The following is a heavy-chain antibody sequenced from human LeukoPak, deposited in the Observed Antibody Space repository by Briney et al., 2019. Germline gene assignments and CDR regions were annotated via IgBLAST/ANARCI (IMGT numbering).Heavy chain of an antibody. V-gene: IGHV4-59*01. CDR2: IYSSGST. J-gene: IGHJ4*02. Sequence: SETLSLTCSVSGGSISEYYWGWIRQPPGKGLEWMGQIYSSGSTDYNASLKRGVSISMSSSENKFALKLRSVTAADTAVYYCARQGYSSGFYYFDYWGQGTLVTVS. CDR3: ARQGYSSGFYYFDY. CDR1: GGSISEYY. D-gene: IGHD6-19*01.